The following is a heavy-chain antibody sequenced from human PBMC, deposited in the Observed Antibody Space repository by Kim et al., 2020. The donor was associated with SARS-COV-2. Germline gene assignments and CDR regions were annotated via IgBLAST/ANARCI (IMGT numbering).Heavy chain of an antibody. CDR2: FDPEDGET. CDR3: ATHPPYCSSTSCYYYGMDV. J-gene: IGHJ6*02. D-gene: IGHD2-2*01. Sequence: ASVKVSCKVSGYTLTELSMHWVRQAPGKGLEWMGGFDPEDGETIYAQKFQGSVTMTEDTSTDTAYMELSSLRPEDTAVYYCATHPPYCSSTSCYYYGMDVWGQGTTVTVSS. V-gene: IGHV1-24*01. CDR1: GYTLTELS.